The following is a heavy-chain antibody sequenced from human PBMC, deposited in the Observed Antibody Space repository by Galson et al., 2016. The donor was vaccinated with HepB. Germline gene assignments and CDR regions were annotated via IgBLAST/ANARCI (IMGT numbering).Heavy chain of an antibody. CDR1: GFTFSYCW. J-gene: IGHJ4*02. V-gene: IGHV3-7*01. Sequence: GSLRLSCADSGFTFSYCWISWVRQGPGKGLEWVGNIKEDGGEKNYVDSVKGRFSISKDNAKNSLYLQMNSLRVEDTAVYYCTRDFGYSNYDWGQGTLVTVSS. CDR2: IKEDGGEK. D-gene: IGHD6-13*01. CDR3: TRDFGYSNYD.